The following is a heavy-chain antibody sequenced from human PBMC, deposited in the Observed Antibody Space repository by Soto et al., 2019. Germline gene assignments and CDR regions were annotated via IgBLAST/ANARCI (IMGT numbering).Heavy chain of an antibody. J-gene: IGHJ4*02. CDR2: IWYDGSNK. Sequence: GGSLRLSCGASGFTFSSYGMHWVRQAPGKGLEWVAVIWYDGSNKYSADSVKGRFTISRDNSKNTLYLQMNSLRAEDTAVYYCARDNLVIDYWGQGTLVTVSS. D-gene: IGHD2-21*01. V-gene: IGHV3-33*01. CDR1: GFTFSSYG. CDR3: ARDNLVIDY.